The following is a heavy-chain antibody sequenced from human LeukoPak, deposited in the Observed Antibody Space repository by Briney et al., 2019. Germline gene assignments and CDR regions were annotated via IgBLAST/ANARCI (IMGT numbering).Heavy chain of an antibody. CDR2: IRYDGSNK. J-gene: IGHJ4*02. V-gene: IGHV3-30*02. Sequence: GGSLRLSCAASGFTFSSYGMHWVRQAPGKGLEWVAFIRYDGSNKYYADSVKGRFTISRDNSKNMVFLQMNSLRVEDTAVYYCARSIDYWGRGTLVTVSS. CDR1: GFTFSSYG. D-gene: IGHD1-26*01. CDR3: ARSIDY.